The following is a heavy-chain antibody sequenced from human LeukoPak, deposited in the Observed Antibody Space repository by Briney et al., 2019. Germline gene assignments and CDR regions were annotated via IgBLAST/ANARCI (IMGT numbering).Heavy chain of an antibody. CDR3: AKGLDGSYYTFFDY. D-gene: IGHD1-26*01. CDR2: ISGSGGST. CDR1: GFTFSSYA. V-gene: IGHV3-23*01. J-gene: IGHJ4*02. Sequence: PGGSLRLSCAASGFTFSSYAMSWVRQAPGKGLEWVSAISGSGGSTYYADSVKGRFTIPRDNSKNTLYLQMNSLRAEDTAVYYCAKGLDGSYYTFFDYWGQGTLVTVSS.